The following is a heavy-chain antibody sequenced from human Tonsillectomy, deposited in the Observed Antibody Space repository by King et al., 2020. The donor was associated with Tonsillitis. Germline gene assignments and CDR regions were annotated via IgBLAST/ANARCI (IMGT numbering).Heavy chain of an antibody. Sequence: VQLVESGGGLVQPGGSLRLSCAASGFTFSSYAMSWVRQAPGKGLEWVSSISGSGGSTFYADSVKGRFIISRDNSKNTLYLQMNSLRAGDTAVYYCAKLQGGGYYSSYYYGMDVWGQGTTVTVSS. CDR1: GFTFSSYA. D-gene: IGHD3-3*01. J-gene: IGHJ6*02. CDR2: ISGSGGST. CDR3: AKLQGGGYYSSYYYGMDV. V-gene: IGHV3-23*04.